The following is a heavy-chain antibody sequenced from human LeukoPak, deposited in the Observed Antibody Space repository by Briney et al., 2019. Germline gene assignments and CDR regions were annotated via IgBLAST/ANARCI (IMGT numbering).Heavy chain of an antibody. CDR3: ARDRVGVLWFGELWSR. J-gene: IGHJ4*02. CDR2: ISYDGSNK. V-gene: IGHV3-30-3*01. Sequence: GGSLRLFCAASGFTFSSYAMHWVRQAPGKGLEWVAVISYDGSNKYYADSVKGRFTISRDNSKNTLYLQMNSLRAEDTAVYYCARDRVGVLWFGELWSRGGQGTLVTVSS. CDR1: GFTFSSYA. D-gene: IGHD3-10*01.